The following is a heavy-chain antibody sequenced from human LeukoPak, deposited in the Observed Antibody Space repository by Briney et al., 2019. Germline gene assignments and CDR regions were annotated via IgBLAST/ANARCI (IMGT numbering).Heavy chain of an antibody. V-gene: IGHV4-59*01. D-gene: IGHD1-1*01. CDR3: ARVGGTNYYYYGIDV. CDR1: AGSISSYY. J-gene: IGHJ6*02. Sequence: PSGTLSLTCTVAAGSISSYYWSWIRQPPGKGLEWIGYIYYSGNPNYNHSLKSRVTISVDTSKNQFSLKLSSVTAADTAVYYCARVGGTNYYYYGIDVWGQGTTVTVSS. CDR2: IYYSGNP.